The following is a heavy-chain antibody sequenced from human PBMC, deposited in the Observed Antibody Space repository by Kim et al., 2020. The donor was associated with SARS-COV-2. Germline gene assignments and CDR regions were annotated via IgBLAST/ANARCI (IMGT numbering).Heavy chain of an antibody. CDR2: ISGSGGST. CDR1: GFTFSSYA. D-gene: IGHD3-9*01. V-gene: IGHV3-23*01. J-gene: IGHJ4*02. Sequence: GGSLRLSCAASGFTFSSYAMSWVRQAPGKGLEWVSAISGSGGSTYYADSVKGRFTISRDNSKNMLYLQMNSLRAEDTAVYYCGAAYYDILTGDYWGQGTLVTVSS. CDR3: GAAYYDILTGDY.